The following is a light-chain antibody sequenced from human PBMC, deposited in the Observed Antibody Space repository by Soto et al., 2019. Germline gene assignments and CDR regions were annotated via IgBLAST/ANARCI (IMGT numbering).Light chain of an antibody. J-gene: IGKJ4*01. CDR2: TAS. Sequence: EIVLTQSPGTLYLSPGEGATLSCRASQTVNSNHIAWYQHTPGQAPRLLIYTASYRPTAIPDRFSGSGSGTDFTLGSSRLEPEDFAVYYCQQYGSSPQLTFGGGTRLEMK. V-gene: IGKV3-20*01. CDR1: QTVNSNH. CDR3: QQYGSSPQLT.